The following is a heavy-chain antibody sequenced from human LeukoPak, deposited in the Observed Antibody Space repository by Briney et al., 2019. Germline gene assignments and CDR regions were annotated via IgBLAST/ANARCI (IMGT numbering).Heavy chain of an antibody. J-gene: IGHJ4*02. V-gene: IGHV3-23*01. CDR3: AKGRGRSSSWYVGDY. CDR2: ISGSGGST. Sequence: GGSLRLSCAASGFTFSSYAMSWVRQAPGKGLEWVSAISGSGGSTYYADSVKGRFTISRDNSKNTLYLQMNSLRAEDTAVYYCAKGRGRSSSWYVGDYWGQGTLVTVSS. CDR1: GFTFSSYA. D-gene: IGHD6-13*01.